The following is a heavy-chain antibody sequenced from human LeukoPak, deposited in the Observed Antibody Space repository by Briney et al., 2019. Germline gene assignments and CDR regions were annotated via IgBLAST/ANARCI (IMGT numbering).Heavy chain of an antibody. Sequence: SETLSLTCTVSGVSIFSYYWSWIRQPPGKGLEWIGYIYYSGSTNYNPSLKSRVTISVDTSKNQFSLKLSSVTAADTAVYYCARDTPRYYYDSSGYRGAFDIWGQGTMVTVSS. CDR3: ARDTPRYYYDSSGYRGAFDI. D-gene: IGHD3-22*01. CDR1: GVSIFSYY. J-gene: IGHJ3*02. CDR2: IYYSGST. V-gene: IGHV4-59*01.